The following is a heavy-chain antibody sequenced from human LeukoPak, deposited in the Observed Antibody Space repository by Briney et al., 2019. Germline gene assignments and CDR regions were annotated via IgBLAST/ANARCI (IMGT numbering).Heavy chain of an antibody. D-gene: IGHD1-26*01. Sequence: GGSLRLSCAASGFTFSSYAMSWVRQARGKGLEYVSAISSNGDGTYYADSVKGRFTISRDNSKDTVSLQMSRLRAEDTAVYYCVKGPGLVGATYYFDYWGQGTLVTVSS. CDR2: ISSNGDGT. V-gene: IGHV3-64D*06. CDR1: GFTFSSYA. CDR3: VKGPGLVGATYYFDY. J-gene: IGHJ4*02.